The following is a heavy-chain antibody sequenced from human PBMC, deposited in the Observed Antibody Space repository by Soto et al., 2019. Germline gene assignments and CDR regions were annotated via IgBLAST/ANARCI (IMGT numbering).Heavy chain of an antibody. V-gene: IGHV4-34*01. CDR1: GGSFSGYY. J-gene: IGHJ6*02. Sequence: PSETLSLTCAVYGGSFSGYYWSWIRQPPGKGLEWIGEISHSGSTNYNPSLKSRVTISVDTSKNQFSLKLSSVTAADTAVYYCARGRILEGLSNYYYYYGRDVGGQGPRSPSP. CDR3: ARGRILEGLSNYYYYYGRDV. CDR2: ISHSGST. D-gene: IGHD3-3*01.